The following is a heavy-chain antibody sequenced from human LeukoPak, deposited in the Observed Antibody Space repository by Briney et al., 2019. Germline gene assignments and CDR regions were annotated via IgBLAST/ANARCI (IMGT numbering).Heavy chain of an antibody. V-gene: IGHV4-38-2*02. CDR3: ARAFNYYYDSSGPRAPFDY. D-gene: IGHD3-22*01. CDR1: GYSISSGYY. Sequence: SETLSLTCTVSGYSISSGYYWGWIRQPPGKGLEGIGSIYHSGSTYYNPSLKSRVTISVDTSKNQFSLKLSSVTAADTAVYYCARAFNYYYDSSGPRAPFDYWGQGTLVTVSS. J-gene: IGHJ4*02. CDR2: IYHSGST.